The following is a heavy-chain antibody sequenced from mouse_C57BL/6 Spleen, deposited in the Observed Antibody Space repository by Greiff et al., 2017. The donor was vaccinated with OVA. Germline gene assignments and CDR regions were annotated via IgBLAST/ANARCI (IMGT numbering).Heavy chain of an antibody. V-gene: IGHV1-42*01. D-gene: IGHD1-1*01. CDR2: INPSTGGT. J-gene: IGHJ3*01. Sequence: EVQLQQSGPELVKPGASVKISCKASGYSFTGYYMNWVKQSPEKSLEWIGEINPSTGGTTYNQKFKAKATLTVDKSSSTAYMQLKSLTSEDSAVYYCAREEFITTVVAPGWFAYWGQGTLVTVSA. CDR1: GYSFTGYY. CDR3: AREEFITTVVAPGWFAY.